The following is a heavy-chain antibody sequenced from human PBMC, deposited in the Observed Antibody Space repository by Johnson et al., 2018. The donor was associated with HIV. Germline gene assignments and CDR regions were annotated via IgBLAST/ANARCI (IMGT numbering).Heavy chain of an antibody. J-gene: IGHJ3*02. V-gene: IGHV3-7*03. CDR2: IKQDGSEK. CDR3: ARQQLSRNVAFDI. D-gene: IGHD6-13*01. CDR1: GFTFSSYG. Sequence: VQLVESGGGVVQPGGSLRLSCAASGFTFSSYGMHWVRQAPGKGLAWVANIKQDGSEKYYVDSVKGRFTISRDNAKNSLYLQMNSLRAEDTAVYYCARQQLSRNVAFDIWGQGTMVTVSS.